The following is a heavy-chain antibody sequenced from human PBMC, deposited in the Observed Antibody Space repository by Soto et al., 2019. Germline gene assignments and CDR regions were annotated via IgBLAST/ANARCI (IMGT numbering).Heavy chain of an antibody. J-gene: IGHJ6*02. Sequence: EVQLLESGGGLVQPGGSLRLSCAASGFTFSSYAMSWVRQAPGKGLEWVSAISGSGGSTYYADSVKGRFTISRDNSKNTLYLQMNRLRAEDTAVDYCATAARPNYYYGMDVWGQGTTVTVSS. D-gene: IGHD6-6*01. CDR2: ISGSGGST. CDR1: GFTFSSYA. V-gene: IGHV3-23*01. CDR3: ATAARPNYYYGMDV.